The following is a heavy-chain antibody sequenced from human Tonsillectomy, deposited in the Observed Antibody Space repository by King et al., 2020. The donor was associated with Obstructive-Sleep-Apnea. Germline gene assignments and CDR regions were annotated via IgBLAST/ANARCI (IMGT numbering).Heavy chain of an antibody. J-gene: IGHJ4*02. CDR2: IYYSGST. CDR3: ARDLADYGSGSYYLTFHFDY. Sequence: QLQESGPGLVKPSETLSLTCTVSGGSISSSSYYWGWIRQPPGKGLEWIGSIYYSGSTYYNPSLKSRVTISVDTPKNQFSLKLSSVTAADTAVYYCARDLADYGSGSYYLTFHFDYWGQGTLVTVSS. CDR1: GGSISSSSYY. V-gene: IGHV4-39*07. D-gene: IGHD3-10*01.